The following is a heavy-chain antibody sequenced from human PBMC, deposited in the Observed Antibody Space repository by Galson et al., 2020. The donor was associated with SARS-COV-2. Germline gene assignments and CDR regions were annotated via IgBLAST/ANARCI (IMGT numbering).Heavy chain of an antibody. Sequence: SGPPLVKPTETLTLTCSVSGFSLSDARMGVSWIRQPPGKALEWLAHIFSNDEKSYRTSLKSRLTISKDTSKSHVVLTMTNMDPVDTATYFCARTDRYTALIFDHWGQGTLVTVSS. J-gene: IGHJ4*02. D-gene: IGHD5-18*01. CDR2: IFSNDEK. CDR1: GFSLSDARMG. CDR3: ARTDRYTALIFDH. V-gene: IGHV2-26*01.